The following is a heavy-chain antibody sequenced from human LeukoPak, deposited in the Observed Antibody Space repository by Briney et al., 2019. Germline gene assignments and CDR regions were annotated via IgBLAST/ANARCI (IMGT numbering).Heavy chain of an antibody. Sequence: SETLSLTCTISGGSISNYYWSWIRQPPGKGLEWIGYIYYSGTTNYNPSLKSRVTISVDTSKNQFSLKLNSVTAADTAVYYCARGVYIAAAQYGYWGQGTLVTVSS. CDR1: GGSISNYY. CDR3: ARGVYIAAAQYGY. CDR2: IYYSGTT. D-gene: IGHD6-13*01. J-gene: IGHJ4*02. V-gene: IGHV4-59*01.